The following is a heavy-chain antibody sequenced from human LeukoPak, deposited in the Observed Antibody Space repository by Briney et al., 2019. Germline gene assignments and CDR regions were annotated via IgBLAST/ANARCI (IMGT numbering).Heavy chain of an antibody. D-gene: IGHD3-10*01. CDR3: ARFDGSERWFDP. J-gene: IGHJ5*02. Sequence: SETLSLTCTVSGGSISSYYWGWIRQPPGKGLEWIGSIYHSGSTYYNPSLKSQVTISVDTSKNQFSLKLSSVTAADTAVYYCARFDGSERWFDPWGQGTLVTVSS. CDR2: IYHSGST. CDR1: GGSISSYY. V-gene: IGHV4-38-2*02.